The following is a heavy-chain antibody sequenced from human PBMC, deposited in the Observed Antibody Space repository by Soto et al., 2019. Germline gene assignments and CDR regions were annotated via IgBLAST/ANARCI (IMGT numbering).Heavy chain of an antibody. J-gene: IGHJ4*02. CDR3: ARVDIVATYFDY. Sequence: SETLSLTCAVSGGSISSSNWWSWVRQPPGKGLEWIGEIYHSGSTNYNPSLKSRVTISVDKSKNQFSLKLSSVTAAATAVYYCARVDIVATYFDYWGQVTLVTVSS. V-gene: IGHV4-4*02. CDR2: IYHSGST. CDR1: GGSISSSNW. D-gene: IGHD5-12*01.